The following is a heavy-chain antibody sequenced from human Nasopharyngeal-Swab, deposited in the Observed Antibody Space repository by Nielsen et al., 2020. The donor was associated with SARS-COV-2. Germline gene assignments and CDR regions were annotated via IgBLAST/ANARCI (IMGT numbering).Heavy chain of an antibody. D-gene: IGHD3-3*01. CDR1: GFTFDDYT. CDR2: ISWDGGST. CDR3: AKDYQRGYYYDFWSGYYTLGYFDY. V-gene: IGHV3-43*01. J-gene: IGHJ4*02. Sequence: GESLKISCAASGFTFDDYTMHWVRQAPGKGLEWVSLISWDGGSTYYADSVKGRFTTSRDNSKNSLYLQMNGLRTEDTALYYCAKDYQRGYYYDFWSGYYTLGYFDYWGQGTLVTVSS.